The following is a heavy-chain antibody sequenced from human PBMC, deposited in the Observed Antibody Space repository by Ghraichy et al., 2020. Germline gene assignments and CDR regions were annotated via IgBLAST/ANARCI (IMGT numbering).Heavy chain of an antibody. CDR2: INSGSLTM. CDR1: GFSFSDFY. J-gene: IGHJ4*02. Sequence: GALRLSCEASGFSFSDFYMSWVRQTPGKGLEWVSYINSGSLTMYYADSVKGRFTISRDNAKNSLYLQMDSLRAEDTGVYYCARESETYYGFDQWGQGILVTVSS. D-gene: IGHD1-26*01. CDR3: ARESETYYGFDQ. V-gene: IGHV3-48*01.